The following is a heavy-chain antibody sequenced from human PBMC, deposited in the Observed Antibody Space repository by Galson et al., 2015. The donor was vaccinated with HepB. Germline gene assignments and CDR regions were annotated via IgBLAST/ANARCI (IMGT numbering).Heavy chain of an antibody. CDR2: ISAKDGNT. J-gene: IGHJ4*02. CDR1: GYTFYSFG. Sequence: QSGAEVKKPGASVKVSCQTSGYTFYSFGVSWVRQAPGQGLEWMGWISAKDGNTNYEQKLYGRLTMTTDTSANTAYMELQNLRSDDTAVYYCARDGDDFWGDTYHLDYWGQGTLVTVSS. D-gene: IGHD3-3*01. CDR3: ARDGDDFWGDTYHLDY. V-gene: IGHV1-18*01.